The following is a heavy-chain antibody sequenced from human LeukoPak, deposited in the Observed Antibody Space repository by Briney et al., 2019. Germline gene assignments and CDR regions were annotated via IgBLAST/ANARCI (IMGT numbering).Heavy chain of an antibody. CDR1: GYTFTSYG. V-gene: IGHV1-18*01. D-gene: IGHD3-22*01. Sequence: ASVKVSCKASGYTFTSYGISWVRQAPGQGLEWMGWISAYNGNTNYAQKLQGRVTMTTATSTSTAYMELRSLRSDDTAVYYCARDLEYYDSSGYYHTFDYWGQGTLVTVSS. CDR2: ISAYNGNT. J-gene: IGHJ4*02. CDR3: ARDLEYYDSSGYYHTFDY.